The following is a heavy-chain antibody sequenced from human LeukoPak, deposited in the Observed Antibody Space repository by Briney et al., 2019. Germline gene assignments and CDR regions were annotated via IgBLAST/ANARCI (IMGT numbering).Heavy chain of an antibody. D-gene: IGHD3-3*01. V-gene: IGHV3-15*05. J-gene: IGHJ4*02. Sequence: PGGSLRLSCAASGSSVINAWMSWVRQAPGQGLEWVGRIKSRADGGTTGYAAPVEGRFSISRDDSENTLYLQMNSLQIDDTALYYCLIFPGRRGQGTLVTVSS. CDR3: LIFPGR. CDR2: IKSRADGGTT. CDR1: GSSVINAW.